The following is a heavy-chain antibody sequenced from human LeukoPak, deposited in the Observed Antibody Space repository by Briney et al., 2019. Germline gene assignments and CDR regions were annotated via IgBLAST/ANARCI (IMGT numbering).Heavy chain of an antibody. CDR2: INGSGGST. J-gene: IGHJ2*01. D-gene: IGHD3-22*01. CDR3: AKVGIRISLRVVVFTTPDDWYLDL. Sequence: GGSLRLSCAASGFTFSKYAMSWVRQAPGKGLEWVSGINGSGGSTYYADSVKGRLTISRDNSKNTLYRQMDSLRAEDTAVYYCAKVGIRISLRVVVFTTPDDWYLDLWGRGTLVTLSS. V-gene: IGHV3-23*01. CDR1: GFTFSKYA.